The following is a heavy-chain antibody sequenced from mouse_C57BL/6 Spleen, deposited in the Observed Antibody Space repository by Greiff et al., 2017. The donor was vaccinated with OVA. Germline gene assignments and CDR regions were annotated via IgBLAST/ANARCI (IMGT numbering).Heavy chain of an antibody. D-gene: IGHD2-3*01. J-gene: IGHJ2*01. Sequence: EVKLMESGPGLVKPSQSLSLTCSVTGYSITSGYYWNWIRQFPGNKLEWMGYISYDGSNNYNPSLKNRISITRDTSKNQFFLKLNSVTTEDTATYYCARGWLLRDYWGQGTTLTVSS. CDR1: GYSITSGYY. V-gene: IGHV3-6*01. CDR2: ISYDGSN. CDR3: ARGWLLRDY.